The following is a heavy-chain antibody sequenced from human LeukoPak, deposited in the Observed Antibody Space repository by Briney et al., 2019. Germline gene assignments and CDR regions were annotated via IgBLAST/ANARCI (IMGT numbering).Heavy chain of an antibody. CDR3: VREGGNYDSSGFYGN. J-gene: IGHJ4*02. V-gene: IGHV3-74*01. D-gene: IGHD3-22*01. CDR2: IHSDEIAT. Sequence: GGSLRLSCAASGFTFTNHWMHWVRQGPGKGLMWVSRIHSDEIATSYADSVKGRFTISRDNAKNTLYLQMNRLRDDDTAVYYCVREGGNYDSSGFYGNWGQGTLVTVSS. CDR1: GFTFTNHW.